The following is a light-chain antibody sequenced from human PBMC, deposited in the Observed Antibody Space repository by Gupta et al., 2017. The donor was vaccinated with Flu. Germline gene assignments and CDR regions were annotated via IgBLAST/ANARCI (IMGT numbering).Light chain of an antibody. CDR1: TLGDKY. V-gene: IGLV3-1*01. CDR3: QAWDSSIWV. CDR2: QDT. Sequence: SPGQTASITCSGDTLGDKYASWFQQKPGQSPVLVIYQDTKRPSGIPERFSGSNSGNTATLTISGTQAMDEAYYYCQAWDSSIWVFGGGTKLTVL. J-gene: IGLJ3*02.